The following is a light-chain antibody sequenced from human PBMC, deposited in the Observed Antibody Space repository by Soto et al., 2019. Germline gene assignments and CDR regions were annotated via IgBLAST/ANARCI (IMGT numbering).Light chain of an antibody. J-gene: IGKJ5*01. CDR2: MDS. CDR3: MQALQSPIT. CDR1: ESLLYSNGYNY. Sequence: DIVMTQSPLSLPVTPGEPASISCRSSESLLYSNGYNYVDWYLQKPGQSPQLLIYMDSNRPSGVSDRFSGRGSGKEFTLKISRVEAEDVGVYYCMQALQSPITFGQGTRLEIK. V-gene: IGKV2-28*01.